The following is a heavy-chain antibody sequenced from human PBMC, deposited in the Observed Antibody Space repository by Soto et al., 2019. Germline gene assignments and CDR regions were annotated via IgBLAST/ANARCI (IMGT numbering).Heavy chain of an antibody. V-gene: IGHV3-23*01. CDR3: AKGRSFLITSYATTFDY. J-gene: IGHJ4*02. Sequence: GGARRVARASPGFDFVHHSRRWVPPGPGKGLECGSIIGGRGGHTSYADSVKGRFTISRDNSKNTVYLEMHSLTAEDTALYFCAKGRSFLITSYATTFDYWALGLLVTVSS. CDR1: GFDFVHHS. D-gene: IGHD3-16*01. CDR2: IGGRGGHT.